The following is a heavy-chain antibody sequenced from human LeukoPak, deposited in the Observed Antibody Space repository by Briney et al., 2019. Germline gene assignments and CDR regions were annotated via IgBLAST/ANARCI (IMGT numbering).Heavy chain of an antibody. CDR2: INPSGGST. CDR3: ARDRVGPKPQGS. Sequence: GASVEVSCKASGYTFTSYYMHWVRQAPGQGLEWMGIINPSGGSTSYAQKFQGRVTMTRDTSTSTVYMELSSLRSEDTAVYYCARDRVGPKPQGSWGQGTLVTVSS. D-gene: IGHD1-26*01. V-gene: IGHV1-46*01. J-gene: IGHJ5*02. CDR1: GYTFTSYY.